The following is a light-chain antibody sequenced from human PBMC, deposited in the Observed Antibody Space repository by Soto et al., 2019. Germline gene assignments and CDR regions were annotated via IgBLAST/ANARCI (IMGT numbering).Light chain of an antibody. CDR1: QSVSSSY. Sequence: EIVLTQSPGTLSLSPGERATLSCRASQSVSSSYLAWYQQKPGQAPRLLIYGISSRATGIPDRFRGSGSGTDFTLTISRLEPEDFEVYYCQQYGSSPRTFGQGTKVDIK. V-gene: IGKV3-20*01. CDR2: GIS. J-gene: IGKJ1*01. CDR3: QQYGSSPRT.